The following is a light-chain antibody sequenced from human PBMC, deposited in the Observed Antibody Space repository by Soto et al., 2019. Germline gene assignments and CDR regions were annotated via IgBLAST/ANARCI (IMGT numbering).Light chain of an antibody. Sequence: EIVMTQSPATLSVSPGERATLSCRASQSVSSNLAWYQQKPGQAPRLLIYGASTRATGIPDRFSGSGSGTEFTLSISSLQSEDFSIYYCQQYNNWPITFGQVTRLEI. CDR2: GAS. CDR3: QQYNNWPIT. CDR1: QSVSSN. J-gene: IGKJ5*01. V-gene: IGKV3-15*01.